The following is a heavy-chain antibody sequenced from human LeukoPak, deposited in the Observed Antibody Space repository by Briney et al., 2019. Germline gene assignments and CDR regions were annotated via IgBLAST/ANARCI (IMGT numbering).Heavy chain of an antibody. J-gene: IGHJ4*02. Sequence: SETLPLTCTVSGDSIDSYYWSWIRQPPGKGLEWIGYIYYRGTTSYNPFLKSRVTISVDTSKNQFSLKLNSVTAADTAVYYCARLPRYGGYDHFDYWGQGILVIVSS. D-gene: IGHD5-12*01. CDR2: IYYRGTT. CDR3: ARLPRYGGYDHFDY. CDR1: GDSIDSYY. V-gene: IGHV4-59*12.